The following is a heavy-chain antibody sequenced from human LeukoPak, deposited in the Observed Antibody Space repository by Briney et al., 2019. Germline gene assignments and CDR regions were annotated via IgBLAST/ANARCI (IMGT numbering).Heavy chain of an antibody. CDR3: ARDLAGSRDK. J-gene: IGHJ4*02. Sequence: GGSLRLSCAASGFTFDDYAMSWVRQAPGKGLEWVSGINWNGGSTGYADSVKGRFTISRDNAKSTLYLQMNSLRAEDTAVYYCARDLAGSRDKWGQGTLVTVSS. CDR2: INWNGGST. V-gene: IGHV3-20*04. CDR1: GFTFDDYA. D-gene: IGHD2-15*01.